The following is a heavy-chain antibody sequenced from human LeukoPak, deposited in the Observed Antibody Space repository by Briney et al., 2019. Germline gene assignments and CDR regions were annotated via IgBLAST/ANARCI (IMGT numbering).Heavy chain of an antibody. V-gene: IGHV1-2*04. CDR1: GYTFTGYY. Sequence: GASVKVSCKASGYTFTGYYMHWVRQAPGQGLEWMGWINPNSGGTNYAQKFQGWVTMTRDTSISTAYMELSSLRSEDTAVYYCARSAPSGRNFDYWGQGTRVTVSS. CDR2: INPNSGGT. CDR3: ARSAPSGRNFDY. D-gene: IGHD6-6*01. J-gene: IGHJ4*02.